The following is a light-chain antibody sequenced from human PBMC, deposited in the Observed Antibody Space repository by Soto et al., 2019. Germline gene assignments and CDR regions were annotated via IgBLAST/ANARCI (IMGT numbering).Light chain of an antibody. CDR3: QTWGTAIHDVV. Sequence: QSVLTQSPSASASLGASVKLTCTLSSEHSTYAIAWHQQQPDKGPRYLMKLNSDGSHSKGDGIPDRFSGSSSGAERHLTISSLQSEDEADYYCQTWGTAIHDVVFGGGTKLTVL. CDR2: LNSDGSH. V-gene: IGLV4-69*01. CDR1: SEHSTYA. J-gene: IGLJ2*01.